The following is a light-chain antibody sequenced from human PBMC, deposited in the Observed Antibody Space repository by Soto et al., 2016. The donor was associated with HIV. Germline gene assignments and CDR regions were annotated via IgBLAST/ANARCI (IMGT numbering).Light chain of an antibody. V-gene: IGLV3-21*03. CDR2: DDS. Sequence: SYVLTQPPSLSVAPRKTARITCGGDNVGSKSVHWYQQKTGQAPVLVVYDDSDRPSGIPERFSGSNSGDTATLTISRVEAGDEADYYCQVWDVSSDHVVFGRGTKLTV. CDR1: NVGSKS. J-gene: IGLJ2*01. CDR3: QVWDVSSDHVV.